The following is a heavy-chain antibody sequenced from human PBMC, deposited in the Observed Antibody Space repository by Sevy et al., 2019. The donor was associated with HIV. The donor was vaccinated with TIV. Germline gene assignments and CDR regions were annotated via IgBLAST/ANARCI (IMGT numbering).Heavy chain of an antibody. CDR3: ARGKVLFDY. CDR2: IYYNGTT. V-gene: IGHV4-59*01. J-gene: IGHJ4*02. Sequence: SETLSLTCTVSGGSFSSYYWSWIRQSPGKGLEWIGYIYYNGTTNSSPSLRRRVTISPHTSKSQFSLKLNSVTAADTAVYYCARGKVLFDYWGQGTLVTVSS. D-gene: IGHD1-20*01. CDR1: GGSFSSYY.